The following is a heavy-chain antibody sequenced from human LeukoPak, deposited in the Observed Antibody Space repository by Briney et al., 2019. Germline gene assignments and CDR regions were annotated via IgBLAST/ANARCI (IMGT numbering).Heavy chain of an antibody. V-gene: IGHV4-38-2*02. J-gene: IGHJ5*02. D-gene: IGHD2-15*01. Sequence: KPSETLSLTCTVSGYSISSGYYWGWIRQPPGKGLEWIGSIYHSGSTYYNPSLKSRVTISVDTSKNQFSLKLSSVTAADTAVYYCARGLVVVAADWFDPWGQGTLVTVSS. CDR2: IYHSGST. CDR1: GYSISSGYY. CDR3: ARGLVVVAADWFDP.